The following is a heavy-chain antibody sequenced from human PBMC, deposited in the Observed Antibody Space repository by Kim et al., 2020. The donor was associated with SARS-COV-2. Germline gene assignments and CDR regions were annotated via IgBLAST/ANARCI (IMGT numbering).Heavy chain of an antibody. CDR3: ARHDGDLCMDV. V-gene: IGHV4-59*08. Sequence: SETLSLTCTVSGGSISSYYWSWIRQPPGKGLEWIGYIYYSGSTNYNPSLKSRVTISVDTSKNQFSLKLSSVTAADTAVYYCARHDGDLCMDVWGQGTTVTVSS. CDR2: IYYSGST. CDR1: GGSISSYY. D-gene: IGHD3-10*01. J-gene: IGHJ6*02.